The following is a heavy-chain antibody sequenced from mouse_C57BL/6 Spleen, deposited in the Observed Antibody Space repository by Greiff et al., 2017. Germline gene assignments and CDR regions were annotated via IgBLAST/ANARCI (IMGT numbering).Heavy chain of an antibody. D-gene: IGHD1-1*01. J-gene: IGHJ4*01. V-gene: IGHV1-52*01. CDR3: EREGGYGIAMDY. CDR1: GYTFTSYW. CDR2: IDPSDSET. Sequence: QVQLQQPGAELVRPGSSVKLSCKASGYTFTSYWMHWVKQRPIQGLEWIGNIDPSDSETHYNQKFKDKATLTVDKSSSTAYMQLSSLTSEASAVYYCEREGGYGIAMDYWGQGTSVTVSS.